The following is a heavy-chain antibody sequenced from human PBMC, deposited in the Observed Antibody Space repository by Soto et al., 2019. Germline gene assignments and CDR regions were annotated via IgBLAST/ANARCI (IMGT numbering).Heavy chain of an antibody. Sequence: GGSLKLSCAASGFTFSSYGMHWVRQAPGKGLEGVAVISYDGSNKYYADSVKGRFTISRDNSKNTLYLQMNSLKPEDIGVYHCATYCTTPGGFQAFGLDVWGQGTTVTVSS. J-gene: IGHJ6*02. D-gene: IGHD2-15*01. V-gene: IGHV3-30*03. CDR1: GFTFSSYG. CDR3: ATYCTTPGGFQAFGLDV. CDR2: ISYDGSNK.